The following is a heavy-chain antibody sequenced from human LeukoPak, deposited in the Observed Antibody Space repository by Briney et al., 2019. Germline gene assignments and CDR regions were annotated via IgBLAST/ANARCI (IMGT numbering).Heavy chain of an antibody. J-gene: IGHJ3*02. V-gene: IGHV4-59*01. CDR1: GGSIGSYY. CDR2: IYYSGTT. CDR3: ARGRGDGNSYDAFDT. Sequence: PSETLSLTCAVSGGSIGSYYWSWIRQPPGKGLEWIGYIYYSGTTKYNPSLKSRVTISVDTSKNQFSLKLSSVTAADTAVYYCARGRGDGNSYDAFDTWGQGTMVTVSS. D-gene: IGHD5-24*01.